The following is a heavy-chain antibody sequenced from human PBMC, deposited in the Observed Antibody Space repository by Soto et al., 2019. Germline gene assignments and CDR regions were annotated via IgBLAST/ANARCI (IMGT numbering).Heavy chain of an antibody. CDR2: ISWNSGSI. V-gene: IGHV3-9*01. CDR1: GFTFDDYA. D-gene: IGHD5-18*01. J-gene: IGHJ4*02. CDR3: AKAIGGYSYGYYFDY. Sequence: GGSLRLSCAASGFTFDDYAMHWVRQAPGKGLEWVSGISWNSGSIGYADSVKGRFTISRDNAKNSLYLQMNSLRAEDTDLYYCAKAIGGYSYGYYFDYWGQGTLVTVSS.